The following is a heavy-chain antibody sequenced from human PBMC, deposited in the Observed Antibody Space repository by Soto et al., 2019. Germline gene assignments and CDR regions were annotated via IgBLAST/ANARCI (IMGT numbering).Heavy chain of an antibody. Sequence: GGSLRLSCAASGFTYISYAMHWVRQATGKGLEWVAVISYDGSNKYYADSVKGRLTISRDNSKNTLYLQMNSLRAEDTAVYYCARDPPNLGVAATRSSDDYGDYWVFDYWGQGTLVTVSS. CDR3: ARDPPNLGVAATRSSDDYGDYWVFDY. CDR2: ISYDGSNK. J-gene: IGHJ4*02. D-gene: IGHD4-17*01. V-gene: IGHV3-30-3*01. CDR1: GFTYISYA.